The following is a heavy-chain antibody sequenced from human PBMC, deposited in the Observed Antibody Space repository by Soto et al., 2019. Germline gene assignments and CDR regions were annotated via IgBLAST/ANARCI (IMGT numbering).Heavy chain of an antibody. V-gene: IGHV1-18*01. J-gene: IGHJ6*03. CDR3: ARVGYDFWSGYYTHYYYYMDV. Sequence: GASVKVSCKASGYTFTSYGISWVRQAPGQGLEWMGWISAYNGNTNYAQKLQDRVTMTTDTSTSTAYMELRSLRSDDTAVYYCARVGYDFWSGYYTHYYYYMDVWGKGTTVTVSS. CDR1: GYTFTSYG. D-gene: IGHD3-3*01. CDR2: ISAYNGNT.